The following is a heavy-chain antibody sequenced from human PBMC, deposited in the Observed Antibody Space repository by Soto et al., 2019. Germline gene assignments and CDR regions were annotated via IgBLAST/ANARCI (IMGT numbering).Heavy chain of an antibody. J-gene: IGHJ4*02. CDR1: GVTVSSNY. CDR3: AKHIGTLTGTSDY. V-gene: IGHV3-53*01. Sequence: EVHLVESGGDLIQPGGSLRLSCAASGVTVSSNYMSWVRQAPGKGLEWVSVISGRGSDTYYADSVKGRFTVSRDNSKNTLYLQMNSLRAEDTAVYFCAKHIGTLTGTSDYWGQGTLVTVSS. CDR2: ISGRGSDT. D-gene: IGHD4-17*01.